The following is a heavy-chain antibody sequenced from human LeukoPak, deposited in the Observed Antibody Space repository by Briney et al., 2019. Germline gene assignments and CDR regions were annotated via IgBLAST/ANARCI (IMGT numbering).Heavy chain of an antibody. CDR1: GYTFTGYY. CDR2: INPNSGGT. J-gene: IGHJ4*02. V-gene: IGHV1-2*02. D-gene: IGHD6-6*01. CDR3: ARGGEGIAARPGRIDY. Sequence: ASVKVFCKASGYTFTGYYMHWVRQAPGQGLEWMGWINPNSGGTNYAQKFQGRVTMTRDTSISTAYMELSRLRSDDTAVYYCARGGEGIAARPGRIDYWGQGTLVTVSS.